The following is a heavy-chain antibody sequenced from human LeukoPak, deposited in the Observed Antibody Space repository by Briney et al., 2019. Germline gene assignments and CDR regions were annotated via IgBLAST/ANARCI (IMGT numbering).Heavy chain of an antibody. CDR2: IYYSGNT. D-gene: IGHD6-13*01. CDR3: ARWDYSSSSQNWFDP. V-gene: IGHV4-59*11. Sequence: SETLSLTCTVSGDSISSHYWSWIRQPPGKGLEWIGYIYYSGNTNYNPSLKSRVTISVDTSKNQFSLKLSSVTAADTAVYYCARWDYSSSSQNWFDPWGQGILVTVSS. CDR1: GDSISSHY. J-gene: IGHJ5*02.